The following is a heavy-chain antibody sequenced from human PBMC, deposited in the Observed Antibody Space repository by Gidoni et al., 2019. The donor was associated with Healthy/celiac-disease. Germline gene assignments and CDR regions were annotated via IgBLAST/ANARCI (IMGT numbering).Heavy chain of an antibody. D-gene: IGHD6-13*01. CDR2: ISYDGSNK. CDR3: ARDPIAAAGVYYFDY. CDR1: GFTFSSYA. J-gene: IGHJ4*02. V-gene: IGHV3-30-3*01. Sequence: QVQLVESGGGVVQPGRSLRLSCAASGFTFSSYAMHWVRQAPGKGLEWVAVISYDGSNKYYADSVKGRFTISRDNSKNTLYLQMNSLRAEDTAVYYCARDPIAAAGVYYFDYWGQGTLVTVSS.